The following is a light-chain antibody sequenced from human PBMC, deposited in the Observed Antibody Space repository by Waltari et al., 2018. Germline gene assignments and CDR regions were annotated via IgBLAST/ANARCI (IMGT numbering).Light chain of an antibody. J-gene: IGKJ1*01. CDR3: QQYYNWPRT. CDR1: QSVGSN. V-gene: IGKV3-15*01. CDR2: RAS. Sequence: EIVMTQSPGTLFASPGERVILSCRASQSVGSNLAWYQQKPGQAPRLLIYRASTRATDIPGTFSGRGSGTGFTLTISSLQSEDFALYYCQQYYNWPRTFGQGTKVEIK.